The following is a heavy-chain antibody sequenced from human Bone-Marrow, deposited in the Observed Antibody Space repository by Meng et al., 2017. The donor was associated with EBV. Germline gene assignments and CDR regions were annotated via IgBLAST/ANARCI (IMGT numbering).Heavy chain of an antibody. Sequence: VRVVRWGAGGEGRGSSRQVSGKTSEGTFRSDAVSWVRQAPGQGLEWMGGLIPMSDAPHYAQKFQDRVRITADESTSTHYMDLSGLRSEDTAVYYCASESGRGFTPDYWGQGTLVTVSS. CDR3: ASESGRGFTPDY. V-gene: IGHV1-69*12. CDR1: EGTFRSDA. D-gene: IGHD3-10*01. CDR2: LIPMSDAP. J-gene: IGHJ4*02.